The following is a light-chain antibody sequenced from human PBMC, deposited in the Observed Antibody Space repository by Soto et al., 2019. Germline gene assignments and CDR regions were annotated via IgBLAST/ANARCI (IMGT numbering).Light chain of an antibody. CDR2: RAS. CDR1: QSVSSN. V-gene: IGKV3-15*01. J-gene: IGKJ1*01. Sequence: ETVMTQSPATLSVSPGEEATLSCRASQSVSSNLAWYQQKPGQAPRLLIYRASTRATGIPARFSGSGSGTEFTLTISXXXXXDXAVYYCQQYKXXXXXFG. CDR3: QQYKXXXXX.